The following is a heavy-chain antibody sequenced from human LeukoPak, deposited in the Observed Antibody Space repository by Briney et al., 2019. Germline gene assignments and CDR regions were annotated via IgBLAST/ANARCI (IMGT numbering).Heavy chain of an antibody. CDR2: INPNSGGT. CDR3: ARVQSRQSGYDIGDY. D-gene: IGHD5-12*01. V-gene: IGHV1-2*02. J-gene: IGHJ4*02. CDR1: GYTFTGYY. Sequence: GASVKVSCKASGYTFTGYYMHWVRQAPGPGLEWMGWINPNSGGTNYAQKFQGRVTMTRDTSISTGYMELSRLRSDDTAVYYCARVQSRQSGYDIGDYWGQGTLVTVSS.